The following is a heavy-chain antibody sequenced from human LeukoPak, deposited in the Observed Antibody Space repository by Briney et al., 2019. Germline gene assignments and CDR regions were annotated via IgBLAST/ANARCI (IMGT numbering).Heavy chain of an antibody. CDR2: ISSGGTLT. Sequence: GGSLRLSCAASGFTFSDYYMSWIRQAPGKGLEWVSYISSGGTLTYYADSVKGRFTISRDNAKNSLYLQINSLRVEDTAVYYCARDQVKFASPWDVWGKGTTVIVSS. J-gene: IGHJ6*04. CDR1: GFTFSDYY. V-gene: IGHV3-11*01. CDR3: ARDQVKFASPWDV. D-gene: IGHD2-2*01.